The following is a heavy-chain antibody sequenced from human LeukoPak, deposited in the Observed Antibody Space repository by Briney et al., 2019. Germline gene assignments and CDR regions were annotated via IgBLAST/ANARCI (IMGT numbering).Heavy chain of an antibody. D-gene: IGHD6-13*01. CDR1: GFTLSSYG. CDR3: ARDGSSSWYSQYYFDY. CDR2: ISYDGSNK. J-gene: IGHJ4*02. Sequence: GGSLRLSCAASGFTLSSYGMHWVRQAPGKGLEWVAVISYDGSNKYYADSVKGRFTISRDNSKSTLYLQMNSLRAEDTAVYYCARDGSSSWYSQYYFDYWGQGTLVTVSS. V-gene: IGHV3-30*03.